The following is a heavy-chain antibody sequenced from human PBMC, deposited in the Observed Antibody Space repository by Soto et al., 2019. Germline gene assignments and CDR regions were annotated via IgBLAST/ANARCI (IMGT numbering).Heavy chain of an antibody. V-gene: IGHV3-23*01. CDR2: ITGSGGST. CDR1: GFTFSTYA. CDR3: AKDRYGDYGGIDY. Sequence: EVQLLESGGGLVQPGGSLRLYCAASGFTFSTYAMIWVRQAPGKGLEWVSVITGSGGSTYYAGSVKGRFTISRDTSKNTLFLQMNSLRAEDTAAYYCAKDRYGDYGGIDYWGQGTMVTVSS. J-gene: IGHJ4*02. D-gene: IGHD4-17*01.